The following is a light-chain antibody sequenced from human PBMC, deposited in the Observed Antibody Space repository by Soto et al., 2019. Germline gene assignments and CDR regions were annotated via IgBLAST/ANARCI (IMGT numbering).Light chain of an antibody. V-gene: IGLV2-14*01. J-gene: IGLJ1*01. CDR1: SSDVGGYNY. CDR2: DVS. Sequence: QSVLTQPASVSGSPGQSITISCTGTSSDVGGYNYVSWYQQHPGKDPKLMIYDVSNRPSGVSNRFSGSKSGNTASLTISGLHAEDEADYYCSSYTSSSTLFVCGTGTRSPS. CDR3: SSYTSSSTLFV.